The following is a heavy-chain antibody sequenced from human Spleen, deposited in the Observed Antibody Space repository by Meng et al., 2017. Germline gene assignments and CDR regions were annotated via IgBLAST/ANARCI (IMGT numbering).Heavy chain of an antibody. Sequence: GESLKISCVVSGFTFSGYNMNWVRQAPGKGLEWVSSIDISGDTTSYADSVKGRFTISRDNSKNTFYLQMNNLRAQDTAIYYCAKEIRPNDYWGQGTLVTVSS. V-gene: IGHV3-23*01. CDR3: AKEIRPNDY. CDR2: IDISGDTT. J-gene: IGHJ4*02. CDR1: GFTFSGYN. D-gene: IGHD3-16*01.